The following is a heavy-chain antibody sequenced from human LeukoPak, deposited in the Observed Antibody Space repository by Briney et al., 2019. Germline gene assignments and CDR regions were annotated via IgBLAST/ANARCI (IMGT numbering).Heavy chain of an antibody. CDR3: ARDSPWGSYRYAFDY. D-gene: IGHD3-16*02. CDR2: IYYSGST. Sequence: PSETLSLTCTVSGGSISSYYWSWIRQPPGKGLEWIGYIYYSGSTNYNPSLKSRVTISVDTSKNQFSLKLSSVTAADTAVYYCARDSPWGSYRYAFDYWGQGTPVTVSS. CDR1: GGSISSYY. V-gene: IGHV4-59*12. J-gene: IGHJ4*02.